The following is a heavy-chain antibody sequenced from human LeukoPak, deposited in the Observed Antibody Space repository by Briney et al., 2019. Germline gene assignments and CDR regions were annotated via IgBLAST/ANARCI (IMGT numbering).Heavy chain of an antibody. CDR1: GFTVSSNY. V-gene: IGHV3-53*01. Sequence: PGGSLRLSCAASGFTVSSNYMSWVRQAPGKGLEWVSVTYSGGSTYYADSVKGRFTISRDNSKNTLYLQMNSLRAEDTAVYYCARDNELGYCSSTSCPFGMDVWGQGTTVTVSS. CDR3: ARDNELGYCSSTSCPFGMDV. J-gene: IGHJ6*02. D-gene: IGHD2-2*01. CDR2: TYSGGST.